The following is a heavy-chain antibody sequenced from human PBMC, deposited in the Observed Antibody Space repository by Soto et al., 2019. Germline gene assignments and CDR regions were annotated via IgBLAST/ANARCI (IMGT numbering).Heavy chain of an antibody. Sequence: VRLVQSGGGLVQPGGSLRLSCAASLFIVSDNYMSWVRQAPGKGLEWVSLIYSGGGTDYAESVKGRFTISRDNSKTTLYLQMNSLKAEDTGIYYCATRMTTAPYWGQGTVVTVSS. CDR1: LFIVSDNY. V-gene: IGHV3-66*01. CDR3: ATRMTTAPY. CDR2: IYSGGGT. J-gene: IGHJ4*02. D-gene: IGHD4-17*01.